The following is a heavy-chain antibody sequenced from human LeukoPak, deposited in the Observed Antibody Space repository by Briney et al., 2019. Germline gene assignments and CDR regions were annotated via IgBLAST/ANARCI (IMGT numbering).Heavy chain of an antibody. V-gene: IGHV1-8*01. CDR2: MNPNSGKT. D-gene: IGHD3-10*01. CDR1: GYTLTSYD. J-gene: IGHJ3*02. Sequence: ASVKVSCKASGYTLTSYDINWVRQATGQGLEWMGWMNPNSGKTGYAQKFQGRITITRNTSISTAYMELSSLRSEDTAVYYCARIRTIVRGPDGFDIWGQGTMVTVSS. CDR3: ARIRTIVRGPDGFDI.